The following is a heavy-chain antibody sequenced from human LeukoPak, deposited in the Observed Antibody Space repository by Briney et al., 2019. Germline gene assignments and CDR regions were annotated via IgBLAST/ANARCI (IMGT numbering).Heavy chain of an antibody. J-gene: IGHJ2*01. Sequence: SETLSLTCAVYGGSFSGYYWSWIRQPPGKGLEWIGEINHSGSTNYNPSLKSRVTISVDTSKNQFSLKLSSVTAADTAVYYCARLTGGGQQPDYWYFDLWGRGTLVTVSS. CDR3: ARLTGGGQQPDYWYFDL. CDR1: GGSFSGYY. CDR2: INHSGST. V-gene: IGHV4-34*01. D-gene: IGHD6-13*01.